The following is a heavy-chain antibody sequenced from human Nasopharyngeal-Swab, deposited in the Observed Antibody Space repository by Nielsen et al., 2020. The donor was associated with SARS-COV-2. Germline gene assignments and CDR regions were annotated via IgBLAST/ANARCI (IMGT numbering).Heavy chain of an antibody. CDR2: ISYDGSNK. CDR1: GFTFSSYG. J-gene: IGHJ4*02. D-gene: IGHD6-13*01. V-gene: IGHV3-30*03. Sequence: GESLKISCVASGFTFSSYGMHWVRQAPGKGLEWVAVISYDGSNKYYADSVKGRFTISRDNAKNSLYLQMNSLRAEDTAVYYCARGGWEGIAAADTRVYWGQGTLVTVSS. CDR3: ARGGWEGIAAADTRVY.